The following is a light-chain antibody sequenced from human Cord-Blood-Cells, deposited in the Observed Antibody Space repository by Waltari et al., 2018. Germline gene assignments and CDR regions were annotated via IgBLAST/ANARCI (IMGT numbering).Light chain of an antibody. Sequence: VSGSPGQSITISCTGTSSDVGGYNYVSWYQQHPGKAPKLMIYDVSNRPSGVSNRFSGSKSGNTASLTISGLQAEDEADYYCSSYTSSSVVFGGGTKLTVL. CDR2: DVS. CDR3: SSYTSSSVV. CDR1: SSDVGGYNY. V-gene: IGLV2-14*04. J-gene: IGLJ2*01.